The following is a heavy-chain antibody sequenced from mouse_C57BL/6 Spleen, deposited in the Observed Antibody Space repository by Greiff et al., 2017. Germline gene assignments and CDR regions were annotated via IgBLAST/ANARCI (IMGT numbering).Heavy chain of an antibody. J-gene: IGHJ1*03. CDR3: ARGSYYYGSSAYFEV. V-gene: IGHV1-69*01. D-gene: IGHD1-1*01. CDR2: IDPSDSYT. Sequence: QVQLQQPGAELVMPGASVKLSCKASGYTFTSYWMHWVKQRPGQGLEWIGEIDPSDSYTNYNQKFKGKSTLTVDKSSSTAYMQLSSLTSEDSAVYYCARGSYYYGSSAYFEVWGTGTTVTVSS. CDR1: GYTFTSYW.